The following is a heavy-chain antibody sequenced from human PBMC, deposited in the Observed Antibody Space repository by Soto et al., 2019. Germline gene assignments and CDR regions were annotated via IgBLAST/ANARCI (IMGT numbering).Heavy chain of an antibody. CDR1: GYTFTDYH. Sequence: ASVKVSCKASGYTFTDYHIHWVRQAPGQGLEWMGWIYPKSGVTKISQKFQGRVTMTRDTSGSIAYMELSGLTSDDTAVYYCARELAFYDLPYYYGMDVWG. CDR3: ARELAFYDLPYYYGMDV. J-gene: IGHJ6*02. D-gene: IGHD3-3*01. V-gene: IGHV1-2*02. CDR2: IYPKSGVT.